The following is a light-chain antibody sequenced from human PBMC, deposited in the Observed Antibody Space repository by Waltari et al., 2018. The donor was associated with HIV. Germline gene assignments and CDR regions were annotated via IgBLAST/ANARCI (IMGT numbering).Light chain of an antibody. Sequence: QSVVTQPPSASGTPGQRVVISCSGSNPNTRSNSVNWYQQVPGAPPKILLSRDDQRFSGVPDRFSGSKSATSAALAISELRSEDEADYYCAVWDDSLRGGVFGGGTKLTVL. V-gene: IGLV1-47*01. J-gene: IGLJ3*02. CDR1: NPNTRSNS. CDR2: RDD. CDR3: AVWDDSLRGGV.